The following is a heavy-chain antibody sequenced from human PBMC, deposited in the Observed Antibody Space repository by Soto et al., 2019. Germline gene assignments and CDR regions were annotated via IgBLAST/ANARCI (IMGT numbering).Heavy chain of an antibody. V-gene: IGHV2-5*01. J-gene: IGHJ4*02. CDR2: ISWKDDK. CDR3: AHWYGGTCYRWYFHS. Sequence: QITLKESGPTLVKPTQTLTLTCTYSGFSLTTSGAGVRWIRQPPGKALEWLALISWKDDKRYNPGLVSRVTISKDASKNLVILILTTMAHGSTATYFCAHWYGGTCYRWYFHSWGQGPLATVTS. D-gene: IGHD2-15*01. CDR1: GFSLTTSGAG.